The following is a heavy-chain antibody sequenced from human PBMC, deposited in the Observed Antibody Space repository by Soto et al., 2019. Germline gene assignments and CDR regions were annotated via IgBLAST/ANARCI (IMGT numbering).Heavy chain of an antibody. J-gene: IGHJ6*02. D-gene: IGHD4-17*01. CDR1: CGSIISYY. CDR2: IYYSGST. CDR3: ARYGLDYYYYGMDV. V-gene: IGHV4-59*01. Sequence: SETLSLTCTVSCGSIISYYWSWIRQPPGKGLEWIGYIYYSGSTNYNPSLKSRVTISVDTSKNQFSLKLSSVTAADTAVYYCARYGLDYYYYGMDVWGQGTTVTVSS.